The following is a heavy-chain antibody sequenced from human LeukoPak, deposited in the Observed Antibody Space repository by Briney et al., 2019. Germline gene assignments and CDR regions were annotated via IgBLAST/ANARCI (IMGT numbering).Heavy chain of an antibody. CDR2: INPNSGGT. CDR3: ARSLLDWGFGEFVPYGMDV. J-gene: IGHJ6*02. D-gene: IGHD3-10*01. V-gene: IGHV1-2*02. Sequence: ASVKVSCKASGYTFTGYYMHWVRQAPGQGLEWMGWINPNSGGTNYAQKLQGRVTMTTDTSTSTAYMELRSLRSDDTAVYYCARSLLDWGFGEFVPYGMDVWGQGTTVTVSS. CDR1: GYTFTGYY.